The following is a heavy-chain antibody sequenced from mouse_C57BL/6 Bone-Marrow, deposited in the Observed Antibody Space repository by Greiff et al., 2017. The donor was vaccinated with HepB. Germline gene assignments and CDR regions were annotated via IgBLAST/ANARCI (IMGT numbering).Heavy chain of an antibody. Sequence: EVQVVESEGGLVQPGSSMKLSCTASGFTFSDYYMAWVRQVPEKGLEWVANINYDGSSTYYLDSLKSRFIISRDNSKNILYLQMSSLKSEDTATYYCARGAHYYGYYFDYWCQGTTLTVSS. J-gene: IGHJ2*01. CDR1: GFTFSDYY. V-gene: IGHV5-16*01. CDR2: INYDGSST. CDR3: ARGAHYYGYYFDY. D-gene: IGHD1-2*01.